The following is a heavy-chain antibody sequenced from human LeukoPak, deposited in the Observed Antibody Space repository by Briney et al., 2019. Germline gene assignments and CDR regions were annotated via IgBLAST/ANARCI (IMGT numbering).Heavy chain of an antibody. CDR2: VNHSGST. CDR1: GGSISGYY. Sequence: SETLSLTCAVYGGSISGYYWSWIRQPPGKGLEWSGEVNHSGSTNYNPSLKSRVTISIDTSKNQFFLKLSSVTAADTAVYYCARPSLRFSSSWHYDNWGQGTLVTVSS. D-gene: IGHD6-13*01. V-gene: IGHV4-34*01. CDR3: ARPSLRFSSSWHYDN. J-gene: IGHJ4*02.